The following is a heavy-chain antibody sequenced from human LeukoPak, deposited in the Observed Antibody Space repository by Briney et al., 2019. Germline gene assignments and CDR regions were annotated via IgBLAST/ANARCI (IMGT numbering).Heavy chain of an antibody. J-gene: IGHJ4*02. CDR1: GFTFSSYA. CDR2: ISGSGGST. D-gene: IGHD1-26*01. V-gene: IGHV3-23*01. Sequence: EGSLRLSCAASGFTFSSYAMSWVRQAPGKGLEWVSAISGSGGSTYYADSVKGRFTISRDNSKNTLYLQMNSLRAEDTAVYYCAKGAAIFRTELNYFDYWGQGTLVTVSS. CDR3: AKGAAIFRTELNYFDY.